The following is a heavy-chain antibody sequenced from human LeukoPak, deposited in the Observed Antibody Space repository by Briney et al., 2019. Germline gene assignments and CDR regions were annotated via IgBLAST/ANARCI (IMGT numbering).Heavy chain of an antibody. J-gene: IGHJ3*02. V-gene: IGHV1-8*01. CDR3: ARDSDIVVVVAATNGAFDI. CDR1: GYTFTSYD. D-gene: IGHD2-15*01. Sequence: ASVKVSCKASGYTFTSYDINWVRQATGQGLEWMGWMNPNSGNTGYAQKFQGRVTITADKSTSTAYMELSSLRSEDTAVYYCARDSDIVVVVAATNGAFDIWGQGTMVTVSS. CDR2: MNPNSGNT.